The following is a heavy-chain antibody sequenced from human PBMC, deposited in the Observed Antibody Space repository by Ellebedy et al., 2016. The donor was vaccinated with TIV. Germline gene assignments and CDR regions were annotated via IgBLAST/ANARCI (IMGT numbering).Heavy chain of an antibody. D-gene: IGHD6-13*01. Sequence: SETLSLTCTVSGGSISSYYWSWIRQPPGKGLEWIGYIYYSGSTNYNPSLKSRVTISVDTSKNQFSLKLSSVTAADTAVYYCARHVRIVAGGMGFDYWGQGMLVTVSS. CDR1: GGSISSYY. J-gene: IGHJ4*02. CDR3: ARHVRIVAGGMGFDY. CDR2: IYYSGST. V-gene: IGHV4-59*08.